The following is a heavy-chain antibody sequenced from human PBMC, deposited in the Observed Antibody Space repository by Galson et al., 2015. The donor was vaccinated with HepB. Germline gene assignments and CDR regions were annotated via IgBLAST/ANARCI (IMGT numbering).Heavy chain of an antibody. CDR3: ARGRYFDWLLPYYYYYMDV. V-gene: IGHV1-69*13. D-gene: IGHD3-9*01. CDR1: GGTFSSYA. CDR2: IIPIFGTA. J-gene: IGHJ6*03. Sequence: SVKVSCNASGGTFSSYAISWVRQAPGQGLEWMGGIIPIFGTANYAQKFQGRVTITADESTSTAYMELSSLRSEDTAVYYCARGRYFDWLLPYYYYYMDVWGKGTTVTVSS.